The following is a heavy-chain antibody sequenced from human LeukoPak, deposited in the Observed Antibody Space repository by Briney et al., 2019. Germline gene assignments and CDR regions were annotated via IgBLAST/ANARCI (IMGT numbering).Heavy chain of an antibody. V-gene: IGHV4-30-2*01. CDR1: GGSISSGGHS. Sequence: PSETLSLTCTVSGGSISSGGHSWSWIRQPPGKGLEWIGYIYHSGSGSTYYNPSLRSRVTISGDTSKKQFSLKLSSVTAADTAVYYCVTYYYGSSAPKRNYWGQGILVTVSS. J-gene: IGHJ4*02. D-gene: IGHD3-22*01. CDR2: IYHSGSGST. CDR3: VTYYYGSSAPKRNY.